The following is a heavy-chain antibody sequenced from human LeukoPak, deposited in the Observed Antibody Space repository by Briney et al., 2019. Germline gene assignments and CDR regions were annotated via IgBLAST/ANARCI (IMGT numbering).Heavy chain of an antibody. CDR3: ARVQSSGWSNGDFDY. J-gene: IGHJ4*02. CDR2: INAGNGNT. Sequence: ASVKVSCKASGYTFTSYAMHWVRQAPGQRLEWMGWINAGNGNTKYSQKFQGRVTITRDTSASTAYMELSSLRSEDTAVYYCARVQSSGWSNGDFDYWGQGTLVTVSS. V-gene: IGHV1-3*01. CDR1: GYTFTSYA. D-gene: IGHD6-19*01.